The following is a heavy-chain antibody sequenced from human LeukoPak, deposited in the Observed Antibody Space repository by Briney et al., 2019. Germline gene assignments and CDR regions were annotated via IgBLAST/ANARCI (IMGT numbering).Heavy chain of an antibody. J-gene: IGHJ6*03. Sequence: EASVKVSCKASGYTFTTYTMHWVRQAPGQGLEWMGWINPNSGGTNYAQKFQGRVTMSRDTSISTAYMELSRLRSDDTAVYYCARTDLDYGALYYMDVWGKGTTVTVSS. D-gene: IGHD4-17*01. V-gene: IGHV1-2*02. CDR3: ARTDLDYGALYYMDV. CDR1: GYTFTTYT. CDR2: INPNSGGT.